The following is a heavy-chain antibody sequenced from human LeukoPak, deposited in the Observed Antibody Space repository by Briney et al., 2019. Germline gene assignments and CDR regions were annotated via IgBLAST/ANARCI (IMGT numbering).Heavy chain of an antibody. D-gene: IGHD2-2*01. CDR2: INHSGGT. Sequence: SETLSLTCAVYGGSFSDYSWTWIRQPPGKGLQWIGEINHSGGTNHNPSLMSRVIMSVDTSKNQISLKVSSVTAADTAVYYCARDFVVVPAAPPYQNWFDPWGQGTLVTVSS. CDR3: ARDFVVVPAAPPYQNWFDP. CDR1: GGSFSDYS. J-gene: IGHJ5*02. V-gene: IGHV4-34*01.